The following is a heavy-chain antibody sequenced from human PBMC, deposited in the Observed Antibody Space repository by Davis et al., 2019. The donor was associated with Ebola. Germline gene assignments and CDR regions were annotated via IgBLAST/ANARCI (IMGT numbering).Heavy chain of an antibody. CDR3: TRPEYSSSTFDP. D-gene: IGHD6-6*01. CDR1: GFTFSGSA. V-gene: IGHV3-73*01. J-gene: IGHJ5*02. Sequence: GESLKLSCAASGFTFSGSAMHWVRQASGKGLEWVGRIRSKANSYATAYAPSVKGRFTISRDDSKNTAYLQMNSLKTEDTAVYYCTRPEYSSSTFDPWGQGTLVTVSS. CDR2: IRSKANSYAT.